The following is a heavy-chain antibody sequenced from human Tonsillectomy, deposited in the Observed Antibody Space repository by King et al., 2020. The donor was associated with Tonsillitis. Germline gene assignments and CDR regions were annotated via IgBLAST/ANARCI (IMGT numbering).Heavy chain of an antibody. V-gene: IGHV1-58*01. D-gene: IGHD6-13*01. Sequence: QLVQSGPEVKKPGTSVKVSCKASGFTFTSSAVQWVRQARGQRLEWIGGIVVGTGNTNYAQKFQARLSITRDMSTSTAYMELSSLRAEDTVVYYCAAGPRGVYSTSDSWGQGTLVTVSS. CDR2: IVVGTGNT. J-gene: IGHJ4*02. CDR3: AAGPRGVYSTSDS. CDR1: GFTFTSSA.